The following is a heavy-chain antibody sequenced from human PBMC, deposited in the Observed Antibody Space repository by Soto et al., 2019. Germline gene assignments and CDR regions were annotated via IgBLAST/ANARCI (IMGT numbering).Heavy chain of an antibody. D-gene: IGHD3-22*01. CDR1: GGSFSGYY. V-gene: IGHV4-34*01. Sequence: PSETLSLTCAVYGGSFSGYYWSWIRQPPGKGLEWIGEINHSGSTNYNPSLKSRVTISVDTSKNQFSLKLSSVTAADTAVYYCAGRRYYYDSSGYYGYWGQGTLVTVSS. J-gene: IGHJ4*02. CDR2: INHSGST. CDR3: AGRRYYYDSSGYYGY.